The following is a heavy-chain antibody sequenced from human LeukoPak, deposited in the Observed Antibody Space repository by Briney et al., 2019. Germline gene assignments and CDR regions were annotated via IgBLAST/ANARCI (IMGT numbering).Heavy chain of an antibody. V-gene: IGHV1-2*02. CDR2: INPNSGGT. D-gene: IGHD4-17*01. CDR3: ARYDYGDYVVY. Sequence: ASVKVSCKASGYTFTGYYMHWVRQAPGQGLEWMGWINPNSGGTNYAQKFQGRVTMTRDTSTSTAYMELRSLRSDDTAVYYCARYDYGDYVVYWGQGTLVTVSS. J-gene: IGHJ4*02. CDR1: GYTFTGYY.